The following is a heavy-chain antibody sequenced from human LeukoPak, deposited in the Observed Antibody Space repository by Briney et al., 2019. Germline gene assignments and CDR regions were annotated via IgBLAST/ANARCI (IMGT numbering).Heavy chain of an antibody. CDR1: GFTFSSYG. CDR2: ISYDGSNK. Sequence: PGRSLRLSCAASGFTFSSYGMHWVRQAPGKGLEWVAVISYDGSNKYYADSVKGRFTISRDNSKNTLYLQMNSLRAEDTAVYYCARVGSPGPNTLPAAILQPLDYWGQGTLVTVSS. CDR3: ARVGSPGPNTLPAAILQPLDY. V-gene: IGHV3-30*03. D-gene: IGHD2-2*02. J-gene: IGHJ4*02.